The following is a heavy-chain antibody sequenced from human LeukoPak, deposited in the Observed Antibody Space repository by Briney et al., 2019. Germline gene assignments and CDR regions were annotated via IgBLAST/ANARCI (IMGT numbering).Heavy chain of an antibody. J-gene: IGHJ4*02. CDR2: INPDNGNT. Sequence: ASVKVSCKASGYPFTRYGISWVRQAPGQGLEWMGWINPDNGNTKYAQRFQGRVTMTTDTSTSTAHMELRSLRSDDTAVYYCATYYCSTTSCYPYFFDYWGQGTLVTVSS. CDR3: ATYYCSTTSCYPYFFDY. CDR1: GYPFTRYG. V-gene: IGHV1-18*01. D-gene: IGHD2-2*01.